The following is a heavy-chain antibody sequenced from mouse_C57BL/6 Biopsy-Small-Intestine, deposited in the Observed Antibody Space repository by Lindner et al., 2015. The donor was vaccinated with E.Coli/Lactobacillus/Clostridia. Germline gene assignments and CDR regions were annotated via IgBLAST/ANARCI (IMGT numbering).Heavy chain of an antibody. V-gene: IGHV1-22*01. CDR2: INSNNGGA. CDR3: ARGIYYGNPFDY. J-gene: IGHJ2*01. Sequence: VQLQESGPELVKPGASVKMSCKASGYTFTDYSMHWVKQSHGKSLEWIGYINSNNGGANYNQKFKGKATLTVNKSSSTAYMELRSLTSEDSAVYYCARGIYYGNPFDYWGQGTTLTVSS. CDR1: GYTFTDYS. D-gene: IGHD2-1*01.